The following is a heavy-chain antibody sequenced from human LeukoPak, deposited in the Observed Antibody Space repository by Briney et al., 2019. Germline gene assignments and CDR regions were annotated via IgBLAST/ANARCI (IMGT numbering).Heavy chain of an antibody. CDR1: GGTFSSYA. D-gene: IGHD1-20*01. CDR2: IIPIFGTA. V-gene: IGHV1-69*13. J-gene: IGHJ6*03. Sequence: ASVKVSCKASGGTFSSYAISWVRQAPGQGLEWMGGIIPIFGTANYAQKFQGRVTITADESTSTAYMELSSLRSEDTAVYYCARGYNWKHVGDYYYYMDVWGKGTTVTVSS. CDR3: ARGYNWKHVGDYYYYMDV.